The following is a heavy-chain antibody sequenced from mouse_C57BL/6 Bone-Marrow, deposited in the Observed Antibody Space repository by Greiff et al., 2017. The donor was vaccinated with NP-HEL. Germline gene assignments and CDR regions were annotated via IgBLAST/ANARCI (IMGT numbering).Heavy chain of an antibody. V-gene: IGHV1-19*01. CDR2: INPYNGGT. Sequence: VQLKESGPVLVKPGASVKMSCKASGYTFTDYYMNWVKQSHGKSLEWIGVINPYNGGTSYNQKFKGKATLTVDKSSSTAYMELNSLTSEDSAVYYCARWDGAMDYWGQGTSVTVSS. CDR1: GYTFTDYY. D-gene: IGHD4-1*01. J-gene: IGHJ4*01. CDR3: ARWDGAMDY.